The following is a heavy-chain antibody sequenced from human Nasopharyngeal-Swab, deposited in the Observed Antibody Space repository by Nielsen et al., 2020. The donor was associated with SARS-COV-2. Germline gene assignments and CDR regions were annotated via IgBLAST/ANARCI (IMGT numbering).Heavy chain of an antibody. J-gene: IGHJ4*02. V-gene: IGHV3-64D*06. Sequence: GESLKISCSASGLTFSSYAMHWVRQAPGKGLEYVSAISSNGGSTYYADSVKGRFTISRDNSKNTLYLQMSSLRAEDTAVYYCGAYYYGSGTDFDYWGQGTLVTVSS. D-gene: IGHD3-10*01. CDR1: GLTFSSYA. CDR2: ISSNGGST. CDR3: GAYYYGSGTDFDY.